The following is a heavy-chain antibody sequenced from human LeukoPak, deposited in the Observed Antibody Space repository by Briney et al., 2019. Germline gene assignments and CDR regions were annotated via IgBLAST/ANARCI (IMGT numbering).Heavy chain of an antibody. J-gene: IGHJ4*02. CDR1: GFTFRRYD. V-gene: IGHV3-21*01. CDR2: ISSSMISI. Sequence: GGSLRLSCASSGFTFRRYDMNWVRQDPGKGMEWVSFISSSMISIHYADSVQGRFTISRDNARNILYLQMNSLRAEDTAVYYCARVYDVLTGGFDHWGQGALVTVSS. CDR3: ARVYDVLTGGFDH. D-gene: IGHD3-9*01.